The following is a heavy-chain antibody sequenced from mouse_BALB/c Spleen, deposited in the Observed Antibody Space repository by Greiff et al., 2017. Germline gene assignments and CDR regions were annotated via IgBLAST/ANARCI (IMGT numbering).Heavy chain of an antibody. J-gene: IGHJ2*01. D-gene: IGHD1-1*01. CDR3: ARGRTTVVAVDY. CDR1: GFAFSSYD. CDR2: ISSGGST. Sequence: EVKLMESGGGLVKPGGSLKLSCAASGFAFSSYDMSWVRQTPEKRLEWVASISSGGSTYYPDSVKGRFTISRDNARNILYLQMSSLRSEDTAMYYCARGRTTVVAVDYWGQGTTLTVSS. V-gene: IGHV5-6-5*01.